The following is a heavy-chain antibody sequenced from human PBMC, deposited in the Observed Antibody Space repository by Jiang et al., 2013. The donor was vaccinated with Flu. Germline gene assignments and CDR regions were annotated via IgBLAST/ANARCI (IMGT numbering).Heavy chain of an antibody. CDR2: INPGGSSK. V-gene: IGHV1-46*01. CDR1: GYTFTSHY. CDR3: ARDLTTVTTSNWFDP. Sequence: EVKKPGASVKVSCKASGYTFTSHYVHWVRQAPGQGLEWMGIINPGGSSKKYAEKFQGRVTMTRDTSTSTVYMELSSLRSEDTAVYYCARDLTTVTTSNWFDPWGPGNPGHRLL. D-gene: IGHD4-17*01. J-gene: IGHJ5*02.